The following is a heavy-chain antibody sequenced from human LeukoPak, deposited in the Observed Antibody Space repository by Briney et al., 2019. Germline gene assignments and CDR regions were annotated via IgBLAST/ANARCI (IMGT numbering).Heavy chain of an antibody. CDR3: VKASSGSYWGGYFDY. Sequence: GGSLRLSRVTSGFTFSNYAMHWVRQAPGKGLEWVAVISYDGVNEYYADSLKGRFTISRDSSGNTLYLQMNSLRIDDTAVYYCVKASSGSYWGGYFDYWGQGALVTVSS. CDR2: ISYDGVNE. D-gene: IGHD1-26*01. CDR1: GFTFSNYA. J-gene: IGHJ4*02. V-gene: IGHV3-30*18.